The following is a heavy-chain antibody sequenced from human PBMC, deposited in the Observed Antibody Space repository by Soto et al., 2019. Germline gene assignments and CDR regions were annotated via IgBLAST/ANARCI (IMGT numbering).Heavy chain of an antibody. CDR2: INHSGST. J-gene: IGHJ4*02. CDR3: ARGMDPISSSWCDY. CDR1: GGSFSGYY. V-gene: IGHV4-34*01. D-gene: IGHD6-13*01. Sequence: QVQLQQWGAGLLKPSETLSLTCAVYGGSFSGYYWSWIRQPPGKGLEWVGEINHSGSTNYNPSLKSRITISEDTYKNQFSLKLSSVTAADTVVYYGARGMDPISSSWCDYWGEGTLVTVSS.